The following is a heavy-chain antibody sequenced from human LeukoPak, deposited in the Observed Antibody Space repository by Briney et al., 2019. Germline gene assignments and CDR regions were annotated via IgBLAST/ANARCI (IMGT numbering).Heavy chain of an antibody. CDR3: ARITYDFWSGYYMPDDP. CDR1: GYTFTNYG. Sequence: SXXVSCKASGYTFTNYGISWVRQAPGQGLEWMGWISIYNGNTDYAQKLRGRVTMTTDTSTSTAYMELRSLRSDDTAVYYCARITYDFWSGYYMPDDPWGQGTLVTVSS. CDR2: ISIYNGNT. D-gene: IGHD3-3*01. V-gene: IGHV1-18*01. J-gene: IGHJ5*02.